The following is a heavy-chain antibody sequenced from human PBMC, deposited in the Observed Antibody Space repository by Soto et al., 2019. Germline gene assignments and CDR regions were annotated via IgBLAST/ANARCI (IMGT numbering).Heavy chain of an antibody. CDR1: GFTFSNYA. CDR2: ISGSGGST. J-gene: IGHJ3*01. D-gene: IGHD2-15*01. V-gene: IGHV3-23*01. CDR3: AKIGHCSGGSCPYDAFDF. Sequence: GESLKISCAASGFTFSNYAMSWVRQAPGKELEWVSPISGSGGSTYYADSVKGRFTISRDNSKNTLYLQMNSLRAEDTAVYYCAKIGHCSGGSCPYDAFDFWGQGTMVTVSS.